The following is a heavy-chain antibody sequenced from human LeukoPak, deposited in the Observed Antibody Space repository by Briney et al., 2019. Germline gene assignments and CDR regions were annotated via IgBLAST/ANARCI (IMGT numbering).Heavy chain of an antibody. D-gene: IGHD2-15*01. CDR2: IWYDGSNK. Sequence: GRSLRLSCAASGFTFGSYGMHWVRQAPGKGLEWVAVIWYDGSNKHYADSVKGRFTISRDNSKNTLYLQINSLRAEDTAVYYCAKKYCSGGSCYSDPIDYWGQGTLVAVSS. CDR3: AKKYCSGGSCYSDPIDY. J-gene: IGHJ4*02. CDR1: GFTFGSYG. V-gene: IGHV3-33*06.